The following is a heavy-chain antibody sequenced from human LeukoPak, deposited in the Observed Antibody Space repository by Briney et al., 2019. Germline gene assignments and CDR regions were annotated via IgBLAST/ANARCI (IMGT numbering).Heavy chain of an antibody. V-gene: IGHV3-11*01. CDR2: ISSSGSTI. D-gene: IGHD5-18*01. CDR3: AKYSYGPDAFDI. J-gene: IGHJ3*02. CDR1: GYTFSDYY. Sequence: GGSLRLSCAASGYTFSDYYMSWIRQAPGKGLEWVSYISSSGSTIYYADSVKGRFTISRDNAKNSLYLQMNSLRAEDTAVYYCAKYSYGPDAFDIWGQGTMVTVSS.